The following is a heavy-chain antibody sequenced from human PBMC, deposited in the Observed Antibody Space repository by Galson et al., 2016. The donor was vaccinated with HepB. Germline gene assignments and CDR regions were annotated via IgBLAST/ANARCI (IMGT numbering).Heavy chain of an antibody. Sequence: QSGAEVTKPGESLKISCKGSGYSFTTYWIGWVRQMPGKGPEWMGIIYPGDSDTRYSPSFQGRVTISADKSISTAYLQWSSLKTSDTAMYYCARGKTVKLGTAMDHFDHWGRGTLVTVSS. D-gene: IGHD5-18*01. CDR1: GYSFTTYW. V-gene: IGHV5-51*01. J-gene: IGHJ1*01. CDR2: IYPGDSDT. CDR3: ARGKTVKLGTAMDHFDH.